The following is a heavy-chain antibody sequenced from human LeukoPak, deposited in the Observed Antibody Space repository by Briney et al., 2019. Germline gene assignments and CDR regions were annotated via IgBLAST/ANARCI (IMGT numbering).Heavy chain of an antibody. V-gene: IGHV4-38-2*02. CDR3: ARDRRSYGDYAAFDI. D-gene: IGHD4-17*01. CDR2: IYHSGST. Sequence: ETLSLTCAVSGYSISSGYYWGWSRQPPGKGLEWIGSIYHSGSTYYNPSLKSRVTISVDTSKNQFSLKLSSVTAADTAVYYCARDRRSYGDYAAFDIWGQGTMVTVSS. J-gene: IGHJ3*02. CDR1: GYSISSGYY.